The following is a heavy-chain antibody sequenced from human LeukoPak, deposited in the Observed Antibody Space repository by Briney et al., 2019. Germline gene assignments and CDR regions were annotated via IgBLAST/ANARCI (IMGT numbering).Heavy chain of an antibody. Sequence: SQTLSLTCTASGGFLKSSTYYWAWIRQPPGKGLEWIGSIYDSGSAYYTPSLKSRVTISVDTSKNQFSLKLSSVTAATTAVYYCARHFNYYYGMDIWGQGTTVTVSS. J-gene: IGHJ6*02. V-gene: IGHV4-39*01. CDR2: IYDSGSA. CDR3: ARHFNYYYGMDI. CDR1: GGFLKSSTYY.